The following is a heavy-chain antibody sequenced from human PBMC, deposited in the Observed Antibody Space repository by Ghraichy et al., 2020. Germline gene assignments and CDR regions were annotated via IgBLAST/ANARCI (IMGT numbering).Heavy chain of an antibody. Sequence: SETLSLTCTVSGGSISSYYWSWIRQPPGKGLEWIGYIYYSGSTNYNPSLKSRVTISVDTSKNQFSLKLSSVTAADTAVYYCARHTAMVPRYFDYWGQGTLVTVSS. CDR1: GGSISSYY. CDR3: ARHTAMVPRYFDY. V-gene: IGHV4-59*01. D-gene: IGHD5-18*01. CDR2: IYYSGST. J-gene: IGHJ4*02.